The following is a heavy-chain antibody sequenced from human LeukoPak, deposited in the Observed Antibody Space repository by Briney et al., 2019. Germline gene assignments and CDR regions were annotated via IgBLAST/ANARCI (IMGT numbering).Heavy chain of an antibody. CDR3: ARDVPDYYGSGSYYQNWFDP. J-gene: IGHJ5*02. CDR2: INWNGGST. V-gene: IGHV3-20*01. Sequence: GGSLRLSCAASGFTFSSYSMNWVRQAPGKGLEWVSGINWNGGSTGYADSVKGRFTISRDNAKNSLYLQMNSLRAEDTALYHCARDVPDYYGSGSYYQNWFDPWGQGTLVTVSS. CDR1: GFTFSSYS. D-gene: IGHD3-10*01.